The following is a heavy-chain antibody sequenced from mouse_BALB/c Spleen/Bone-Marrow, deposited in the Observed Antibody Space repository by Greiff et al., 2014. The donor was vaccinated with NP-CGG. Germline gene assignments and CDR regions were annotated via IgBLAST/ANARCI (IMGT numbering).Heavy chain of an antibody. D-gene: IGHD1-1*01. CDR1: GYSFTSYW. CDR3: AREGDYYGSSAY. Sequence: VKLQESGPQLVRPGASVKISCKASGYSFTSYWMHWVKQRPGQGLEWIGMIDPSDGETRLNQKFKDKATLTVDKSSSTAYMQLSSPTSEDSAVYYCAREGDYYGSSAYWGQGTLVTVSA. J-gene: IGHJ3*01. V-gene: IGHV1S126*01. CDR2: IDPSDGET.